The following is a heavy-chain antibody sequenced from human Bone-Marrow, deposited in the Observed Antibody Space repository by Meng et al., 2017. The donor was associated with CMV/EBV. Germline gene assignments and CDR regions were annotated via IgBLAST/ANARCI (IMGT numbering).Heavy chain of an antibody. J-gene: IGHJ1*01. D-gene: IGHD3-16*01. V-gene: IGHV3-7*01. CDR3: SKNGGWLIEH. Sequence: GESLKISCVASGLASRTYWMSWVRQAPGKGLEWVANMNQDGSHKYYVDSVKGRFTISADNAKNSLYLQMNSLRAEDTAVYYCSKNGGWLIEHWDQGTMVTVSS. CDR1: GLASRTYW. CDR2: MNQDGSHK.